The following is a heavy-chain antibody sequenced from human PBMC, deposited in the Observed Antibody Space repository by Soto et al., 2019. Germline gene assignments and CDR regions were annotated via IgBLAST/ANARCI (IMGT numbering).Heavy chain of an antibody. CDR1: GYTFTSYG. D-gene: IGHD4-17*01. V-gene: IGHV1-18*01. CDR3: ARDPDIDYGGSRWYFDY. J-gene: IGHJ4*02. Sequence: QVQLVQSGAEVKKPGASVKVCCKASGYTFTSYGISWVRQAPGQGLEWMGWISAYNGNTNYAQKLQGRVTMTTDTSTSTAYMELRSLRSDDTAVYYCARDPDIDYGGSRWYFDYWGQGTLVTVSS. CDR2: ISAYNGNT.